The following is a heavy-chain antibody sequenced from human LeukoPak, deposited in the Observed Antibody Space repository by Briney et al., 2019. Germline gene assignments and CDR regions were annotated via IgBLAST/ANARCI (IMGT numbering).Heavy chain of an antibody. CDR3: AKEDYAISRWPRIAPN. CDR1: GFTFSSYG. D-gene: IGHD3-16*01. J-gene: IGHJ1*01. CDR2: IWYDGSNK. Sequence: AGGSLRLSCAASGFTFSSYGVHWVRQAPGKGLEWVAVIWYDGSNKYYADSVKGRFTISRDNSKNTLYLQMNSLRAEDTAVYYCAKEDYAISRWPRIAPNWGQGTLVTVSS. V-gene: IGHV3-33*06.